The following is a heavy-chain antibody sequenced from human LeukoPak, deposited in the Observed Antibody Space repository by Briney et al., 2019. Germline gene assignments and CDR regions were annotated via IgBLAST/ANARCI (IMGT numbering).Heavy chain of an antibody. V-gene: IGHV4-34*01. D-gene: IGHD6-13*01. CDR3: ARRLGGAAAGIFY. Sequence: PSETLSLTCAVYGGSFSGYYWSWIRQPPGKGLEWIGEINHSGSTNYNPSLKSRVTISVDTSKNQFSLKLSSVTAADTAVYYCARRLGGAAAGIFYWGQGTLVTVSS. CDR2: INHSGST. J-gene: IGHJ4*02. CDR1: GGSFSGYY.